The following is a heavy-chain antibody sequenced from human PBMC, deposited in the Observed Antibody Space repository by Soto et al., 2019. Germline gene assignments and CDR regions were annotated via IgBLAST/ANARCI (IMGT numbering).Heavy chain of an antibody. CDR3: ERVTRYLVVETVVSGYYYYMGV. J-gene: IGHJ6*03. D-gene: IGHD2-15*01. Sequence: PGGSLRLSCAASGFTVSSNYMSWVRQAPGKGLEWVSAIYSGGSTYYADSVKGRFTISRHNTNNTLYLQMNSLRAEDTAVYYCERVTRYLVVETVVSGYYYYMGVWGKGTTVTVSS. CDR1: GFTVSSNY. V-gene: IGHV3-53*04. CDR2: IYSGGST.